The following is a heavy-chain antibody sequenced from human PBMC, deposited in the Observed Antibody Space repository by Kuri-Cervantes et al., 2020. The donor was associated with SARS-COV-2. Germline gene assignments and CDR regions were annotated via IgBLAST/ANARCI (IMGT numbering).Heavy chain of an antibody. Sequence: GESLKSSCAASGFTFSRYAMSWVRQAPGKGLEWVSAISGSGGSTYYADSVKGRFTISRDNSKNTLYLQMNSLRAEDTAVYYCAKVNIAAAGSKHFQHWGQGTLVTVSS. CDR3: AKVNIAAAGSKHFQH. J-gene: IGHJ1*01. CDR1: GFTFSRYA. D-gene: IGHD6-13*01. V-gene: IGHV3-23*01. CDR2: ISGSGGST.